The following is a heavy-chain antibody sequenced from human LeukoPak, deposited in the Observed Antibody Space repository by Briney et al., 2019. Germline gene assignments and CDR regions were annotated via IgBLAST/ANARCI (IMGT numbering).Heavy chain of an antibody. CDR1: GFTFSGSS. V-gene: IGHV3-73*01. CDR3: AKDRWSGAGMVYAIFDY. Sequence: GGSLRLSCAASGFTFSGSSIHWVRQASGKGLEWVGLIRTKANSYATAYAASVTGRFTISRDDSKDTSYLQMNSLRAEDTAVYYCAKDRWSGAGMVYAIFDYWGQGTLVTVSS. D-gene: IGHD2-8*01. CDR2: IRTKANSYAT. J-gene: IGHJ4*02.